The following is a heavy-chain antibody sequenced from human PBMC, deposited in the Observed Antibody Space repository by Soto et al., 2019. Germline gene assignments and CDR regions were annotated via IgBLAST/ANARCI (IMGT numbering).Heavy chain of an antibody. D-gene: IGHD2-15*01. CDR3: AKEGANCSGGSCYPFQIRGMDV. V-gene: IGHV3-30*18. Sequence: QVQLVESGGGVVQPGRSLRLSCAASGFTFSSYGMHWVRQAPGKGLEWVAVISYDGSNKYYADSVKGRFTISGDNSKNTLYLQMNSLRAEDTAVYYCAKEGANCSGGSCYPFQIRGMDVWGQGPTVTVSS. J-gene: IGHJ6*02. CDR1: GFTFSSYG. CDR2: ISYDGSNK.